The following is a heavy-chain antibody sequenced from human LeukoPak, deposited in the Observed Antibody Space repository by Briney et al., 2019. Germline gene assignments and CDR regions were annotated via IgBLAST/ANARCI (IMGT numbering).Heavy chain of an antibody. Sequence: GGSLRLSCAASGFTFSSYAMSWVRQAPGKGLEWVSAISGSGGSTYYADSVKGRFTISRDNSKNALYLQMNSLRAEDTAVYYCAKDPHYDFWSGYYSDYFDYWGQGTLVTVSS. CDR3: AKDPHYDFWSGYYSDYFDY. D-gene: IGHD3-3*01. CDR2: ISGSGGST. CDR1: GFTFSSYA. V-gene: IGHV3-23*01. J-gene: IGHJ4*02.